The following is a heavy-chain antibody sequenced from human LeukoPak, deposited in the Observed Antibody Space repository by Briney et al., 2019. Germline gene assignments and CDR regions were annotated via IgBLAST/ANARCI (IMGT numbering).Heavy chain of an antibody. CDR2: IYSGGTT. D-gene: IGHD1-26*01. CDR1: DLPVSINY. V-gene: IGHV3-53*01. Sequence: PGGSLRLSCAASDLPVSINYMTWVRQAPGKGLEWVSVIYSGGTTFYADSVKGRFTISRDNSKNTLYLQMTSLRAEDTAVYYCARELREHGVFDIWGQGTMVTVSS. CDR3: ARELREHGVFDI. J-gene: IGHJ3*02.